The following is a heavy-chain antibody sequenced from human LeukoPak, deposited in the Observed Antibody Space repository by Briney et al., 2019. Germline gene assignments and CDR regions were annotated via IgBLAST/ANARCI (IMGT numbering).Heavy chain of an antibody. CDR1: GGSISSGDCC. V-gene: IGHV4-61*09. Sequence: SETLSLTCTVSGGSISSGDCCWSWIRQPAGKGLEWLGHIYTTGTTNSNPSLKSGFTMSVATSKKQCSLKLSSVTAADTAVYYCARAPPRYCSSTSCYKRGSWFDYWGQGTLVTVSS. CDR2: IYTTGTT. J-gene: IGHJ4*02. D-gene: IGHD2-2*02. CDR3: ARAPPRYCSSTSCYKRGSWFDY.